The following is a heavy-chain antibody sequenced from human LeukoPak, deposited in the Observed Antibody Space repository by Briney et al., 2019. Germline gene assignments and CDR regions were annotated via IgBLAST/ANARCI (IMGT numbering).Heavy chain of an antibody. CDR3: ARQVLGSSSWYWFDP. Sequence: PSETLSLTCTVSGDSISNRRYYWGWIRQPPGKGLDWIASIYYGGSTFYNPSLKSRVTISVDTSKDQFSLTLSSVTAADTAVYYCARQVLGSSSWYWFDPWGQGTLVTVSS. V-gene: IGHV4-39*01. CDR2: IYYGGST. CDR1: GDSISNRRYY. D-gene: IGHD6-13*01. J-gene: IGHJ5*02.